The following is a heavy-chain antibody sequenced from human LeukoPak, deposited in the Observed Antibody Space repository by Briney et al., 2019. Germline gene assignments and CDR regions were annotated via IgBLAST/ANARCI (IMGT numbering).Heavy chain of an antibody. D-gene: IGHD3-10*01. Sequence: GGSLRLSCAASGFTFDDYAMHWVRQAPGKGLEWVSGISWNSGSIGYADSVKGRFTISRDNAKNSLYLQMNSLRAEDTALYYCATQWFGELLSPFYWGQGTLVTVSS. V-gene: IGHV3-9*01. CDR1: GFTFDDYA. CDR2: ISWNSGSI. J-gene: IGHJ4*02. CDR3: ATQWFGELLSPFY.